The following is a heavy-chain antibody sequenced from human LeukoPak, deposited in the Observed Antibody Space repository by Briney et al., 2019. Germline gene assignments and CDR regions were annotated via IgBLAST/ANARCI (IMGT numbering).Heavy chain of an antibody. CDR3: ARGIQLWSRRTYFFYMDV. D-gene: IGHD5-18*01. J-gene: IGHJ6*03. CDR1: GGSISSSS. Sequence: PSETLSLTCTVSGGSISSSSYYWGWIRQPPGKGLEWVSSISSSSSYIYYADSVKGRFTISRDNAKNSLYLQINNLRAEDTAVYYCARGIQLWSRRTYFFYMDVWGKGTTVTVSS. CDR2: ISSSSSYI. V-gene: IGHV3-21*01.